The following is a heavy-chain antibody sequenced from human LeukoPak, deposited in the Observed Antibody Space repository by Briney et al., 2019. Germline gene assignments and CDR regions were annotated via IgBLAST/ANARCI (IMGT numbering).Heavy chain of an antibody. CDR3: VRGRRSYGFDH. J-gene: IGHJ4*02. V-gene: IGHV3-13*01. CDR1: GFTFSSYA. D-gene: IGHD3-16*01. Sequence: PGGSLRLSCAASGFTFSSYAMSWVRQAPGKGLEWVSGLGSGGDTYYPDSVRGRFTISKETAKNSLYLQMAGLRDDDTAVYYCVRGRRSYGFDHWGQGTLVTVSS. CDR2: LGSGGDT.